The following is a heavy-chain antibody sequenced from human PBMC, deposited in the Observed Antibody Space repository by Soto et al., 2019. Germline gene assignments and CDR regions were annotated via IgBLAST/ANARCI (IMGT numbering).Heavy chain of an antibody. D-gene: IGHD3-16*02. CDR3: ARLIDRYDYVWGSYRYYGMDV. Sequence: SETLSLTCTVSGGSISSYYWSWIRQPLGKGLEWIGYIYYSGSTNYNPSLKSRVTISVDTSKHQFSLKLSSVTAADTAVYYCARLIDRYDYVWGSYRYYGMDVWGQGTTVTVSS. V-gene: IGHV4-59*01. CDR2: IYYSGST. CDR1: GGSISSYY. J-gene: IGHJ6*02.